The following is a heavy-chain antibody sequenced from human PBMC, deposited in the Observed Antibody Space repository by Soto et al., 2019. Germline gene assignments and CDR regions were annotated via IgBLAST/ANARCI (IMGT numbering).Heavy chain of an antibody. Sequence: EVQLVESGGGLVQPGGSLRLSCAASGFTFSSYAMYWVRQAPGKGLEYVSAISSNGGSTSYANSVKGRFTISRDNSKNTLYLQMGSLRAEDMAVYYCARGARGAVAGTYSFDYWGQGTRVTVSS. CDR3: ARGARGAVAGTYSFDY. CDR1: GFTFSSYA. J-gene: IGHJ4*02. CDR2: ISSNGGST. D-gene: IGHD6-19*01. V-gene: IGHV3-64*01.